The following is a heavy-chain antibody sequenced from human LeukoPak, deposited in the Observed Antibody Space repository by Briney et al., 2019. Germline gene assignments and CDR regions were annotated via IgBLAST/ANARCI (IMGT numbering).Heavy chain of an antibody. Sequence: QTGGSLRLSCEASGVSITGYGMNWVRPAPGKGLEWVSSISNSTTSINNADPVTGRLTISKDNAKNSLELEVNSVRAEDTAIYYCARGYSNLHLDYWGQGTLVTVSS. CDR2: ISNSTTSI. J-gene: IGHJ4*02. CDR3: ARGYSNLHLDY. V-gene: IGHV3-48*01. CDR1: GVSITGYG. D-gene: IGHD4-11*01.